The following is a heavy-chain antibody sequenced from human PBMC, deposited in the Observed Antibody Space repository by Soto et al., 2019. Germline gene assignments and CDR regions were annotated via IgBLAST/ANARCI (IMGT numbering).Heavy chain of an antibody. CDR3: ARERNYNSDGAFDI. CDR1: GGSASSGSSY. CDR2: IYYSGIT. D-gene: IGHD3-22*01. V-gene: IGHV4-61*01. J-gene: IGHJ3*02. Sequence: QVQLLQSGPGLVKPSETLSLTCTVSGGSASSGSSYWSWIRQPPGKGLEWIGYIYYSGITNYNPSLKSRVTISVDTSKKQLSLKLNSVIAADTAVYYCARERNYNSDGAFDIWGQGTMVTVSS.